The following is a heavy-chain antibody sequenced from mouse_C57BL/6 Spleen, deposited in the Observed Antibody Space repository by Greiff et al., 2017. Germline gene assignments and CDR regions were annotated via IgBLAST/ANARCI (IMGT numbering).Heavy chain of an antibody. CDR3: ARAHYYGSSYFDY. CDR1: GFTFSSYA. J-gene: IGHJ2*01. D-gene: IGHD1-1*01. CDR2: ISDGGSYT. Sequence: EVKLMESGGGLVKPGGSLKLSCAASGFTFSSYAMSWVRQTPEKRLEWVATISDGGSYTYYPDNVKGRFTIPRDNAKNNLDLRMGQLKSEDTAMYYCARAHYYGSSYFDYWGQGTTLTVSS. V-gene: IGHV5-4*03.